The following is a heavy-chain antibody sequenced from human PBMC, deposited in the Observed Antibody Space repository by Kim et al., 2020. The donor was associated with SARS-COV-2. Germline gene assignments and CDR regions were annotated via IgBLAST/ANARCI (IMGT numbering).Heavy chain of an antibody. CDR2: GRN. D-gene: IGHD3-9*01. J-gene: IGHJ6*02. V-gene: IGHV4-59*08. CDR3: ARHHWFSMGV. Sequence: GRNTYPHSFHVRVTISVDTSKTQVTLRLSSMTAADTAVYYCARHHWFSMGVWGQGTTVTVSS.